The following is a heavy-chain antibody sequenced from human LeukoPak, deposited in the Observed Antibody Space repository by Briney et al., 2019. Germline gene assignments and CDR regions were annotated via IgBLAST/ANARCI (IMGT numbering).Heavy chain of an antibody. Sequence: ASVKVSCKASGYTFTSSGISWVRQAPGQGLEWMGWISAYNGNTNYAQKLQGRVTMTTDTSTSTAYMELRSLRSDDTAVYYCARAGAHYDFWSGYYPDPWGQGTLVTVSS. D-gene: IGHD3-3*01. J-gene: IGHJ5*02. CDR2: ISAYNGNT. CDR1: GYTFTSSG. V-gene: IGHV1-18*01. CDR3: ARAGAHYDFWSGYYPDP.